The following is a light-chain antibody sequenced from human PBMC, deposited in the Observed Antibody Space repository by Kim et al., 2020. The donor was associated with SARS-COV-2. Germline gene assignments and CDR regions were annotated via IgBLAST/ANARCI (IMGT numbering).Light chain of an antibody. CDR2: GKN. V-gene: IGLV3-19*01. Sequence: SSELTQDPAVSVALGQTVRITCQGDSLRSYYASWYQQKPGQAPVLVIYGKNNRPSGIPDRYSGSSSGNTASLTLTGAQAEDEADYYCNSRDSSGNHQVVF. CDR3: NSRDSSGNHQVV. CDR1: SLRSYY. J-gene: IGLJ1*01.